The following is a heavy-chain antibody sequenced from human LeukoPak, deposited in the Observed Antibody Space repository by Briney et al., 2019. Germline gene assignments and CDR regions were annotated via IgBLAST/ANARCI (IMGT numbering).Heavy chain of an antibody. CDR2: ISASGGST. CDR3: GSGSKPPGY. Sequence: GGSLRLSCAASGFTFRSHDMSWVRQAPGKGLEWVSGISASGGSTFYADSVKGRFTISRDNSKNTLYLQMNSLRAEDTAVYYCGSGSKPPGYWGQGTLVTVSS. D-gene: IGHD3-10*01. J-gene: IGHJ4*02. CDR1: GFTFRSHD. V-gene: IGHV3-23*01.